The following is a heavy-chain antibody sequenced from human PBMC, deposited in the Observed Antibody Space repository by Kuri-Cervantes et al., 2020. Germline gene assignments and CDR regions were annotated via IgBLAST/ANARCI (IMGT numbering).Heavy chain of an antibody. V-gene: IGHV4-34*01. D-gene: IGHD3-9*01. Sequence: GSLRLSCAADGGSFSGYYWSWIRQLPGKGLGCIGEINHSGSTNYNPSLKSRVTISVDTSKTQFSLKLSSVTAADTAVYYSAPFNTYYDILTGYWENWFDPWGQGTLVTVSS. J-gene: IGHJ5*02. CDR2: INHSGST. CDR1: GGSFSGYY. CDR3: APFNTYYDILTGYWENWFDP.